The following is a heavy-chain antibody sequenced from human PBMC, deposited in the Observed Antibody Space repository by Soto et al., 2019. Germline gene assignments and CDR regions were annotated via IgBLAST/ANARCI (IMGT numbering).Heavy chain of an antibody. Sequence: ASVKVSCKASGYTYGINWVRQAPGQGLEWMGWMNPNSGNTGYAQKFQGRVTMTRNTSISTAYMELSSLRSEDTAVYYCAREYYYGSGSAQDAFDIWGQGTMVTVSS. V-gene: IGHV1-8*01. CDR2: MNPNSGNT. D-gene: IGHD3-10*01. CDR1: GYTYG. J-gene: IGHJ3*02. CDR3: AREYYYGSGSAQDAFDI.